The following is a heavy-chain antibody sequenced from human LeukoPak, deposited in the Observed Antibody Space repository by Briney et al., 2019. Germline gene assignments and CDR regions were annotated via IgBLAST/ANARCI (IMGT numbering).Heavy chain of an antibody. CDR1: GFTVSSNY. J-gene: IGHJ4*02. D-gene: IGHD1-26*01. CDR2: IYSGGNT. Sequence: PGGSLRLSCVASGFTVSSNYMSWVRQAPGKGLEWVSVIYSGGNTYYADSVKGRFTISRDNAKNTLYLQMNSLRAEDTAVYYCARGAIVGANFDYWGQGTLVTVSS. V-gene: IGHV3-53*01. CDR3: ARGAIVGANFDY.